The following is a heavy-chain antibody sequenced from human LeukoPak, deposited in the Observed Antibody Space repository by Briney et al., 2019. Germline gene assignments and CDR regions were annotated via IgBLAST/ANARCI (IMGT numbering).Heavy chain of an antibody. D-gene: IGHD5-18*01. CDR2: FDPEDGET. J-gene: IGHJ6*02. CDR1: GYTLTELS. CDR3: ATGGGYSYGFRYYGMDV. Sequence: GASVKVSCKVSGYTLTELSMHWVRQAPGKGLEWMGGFDPEDGETIYAQKFQGRVTMTEDTSTDTAYMELSSLRSEDTAVYYCATGGGYSYGFRYYGMDVWGQGTTVTVSS. V-gene: IGHV1-24*01.